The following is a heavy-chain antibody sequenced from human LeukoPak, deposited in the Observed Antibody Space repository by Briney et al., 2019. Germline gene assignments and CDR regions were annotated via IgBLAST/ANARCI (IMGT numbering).Heavy chain of an antibody. Sequence: PGRSLRLSCAASGLTFSSYGMHWVRQAPGKGLEWVAVIWYDGSNKYYADSVKGRFTISRDNSKNALYMQMNSLRAEDTAVYYCASGSYEFDYWGQGTLVTVSS. CDR2: IWYDGSNK. V-gene: IGHV3-33*01. CDR1: GLTFSSYG. J-gene: IGHJ4*02. CDR3: ASGSYEFDY. D-gene: IGHD1-26*01.